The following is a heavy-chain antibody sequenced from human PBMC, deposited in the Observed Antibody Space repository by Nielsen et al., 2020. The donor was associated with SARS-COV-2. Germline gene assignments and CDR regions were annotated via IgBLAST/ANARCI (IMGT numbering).Heavy chain of an antibody. J-gene: IGHJ3*02. V-gene: IGHV4-59*12. CDR3: ANWGHAFDI. CDR1: GDSMSSYY. Sequence: SETLSLTCTVSGDSMSSYYWIWIRQPPGKGLEWIGYIYSSGSTNYNPTLKSRVSISVDTSKNQFSLKLSSVTAADTAVYYCANWGHAFDIWGQGTMVTVSS. CDR2: IYSSGST. D-gene: IGHD3-16*01.